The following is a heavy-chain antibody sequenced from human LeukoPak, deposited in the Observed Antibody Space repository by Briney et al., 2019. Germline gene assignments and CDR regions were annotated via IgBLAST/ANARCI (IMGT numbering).Heavy chain of an antibody. J-gene: IGHJ6*02. V-gene: IGHV3-7*01. CDR3: ARQHLYYYYGMDV. Sequence: GGSLRLSCAASGFIFSSYWMSWVRQAPGKGLEWVANIKQDGSEKYYVDSVKGRFTISRDNAKNSLYLQMNSLRAEDTAVYYCARQHLYYYYGMDVWGQGTTVTVSS. CDR1: GFIFSSYW. CDR2: IKQDGSEK.